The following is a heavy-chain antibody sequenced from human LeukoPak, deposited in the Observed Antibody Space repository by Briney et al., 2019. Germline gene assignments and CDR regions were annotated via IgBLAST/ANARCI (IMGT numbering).Heavy chain of an antibody. CDR1: GGSFSGYY. CDR3: ARRVGRIAARPWQYYFDY. V-gene: IGHV4-34*01. Sequence: SETLSLTCTVYGGSFSGYYWSWIRQPPGKGLEWIGEINHSGSTNYNPSLKSRVTISVDTSKNQFSLKLSSVTAADTAVYYCARRVGRIAARPWQYYFDYWGQGTLVTVSS. J-gene: IGHJ4*02. CDR2: INHSGST. D-gene: IGHD6-6*01.